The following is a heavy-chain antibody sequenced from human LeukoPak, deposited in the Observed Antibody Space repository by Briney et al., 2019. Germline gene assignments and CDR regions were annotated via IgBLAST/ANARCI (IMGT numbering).Heavy chain of an antibody. CDR1: GGSISSGDYY. Sequence: PSQTLSLTCTVSGGSISSGDYYWGWIRQPPGKGLEWIGSIYHSGSAYYNPSLKSRVTISVDTSKNQFSLKLSSVTAADTAVYYCARVGYDSSTLGYWGQGTLVTVSS. J-gene: IGHJ4*02. CDR2: IYHSGSA. D-gene: IGHD3-22*01. CDR3: ARVGYDSSTLGY. V-gene: IGHV4-39*07.